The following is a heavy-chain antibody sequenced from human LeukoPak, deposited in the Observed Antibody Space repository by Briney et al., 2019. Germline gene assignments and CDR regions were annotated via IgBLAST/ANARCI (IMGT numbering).Heavy chain of an antibody. CDR2: IIPIFGRT. CDR1: GGTLSTSA. V-gene: IGHV1-69*05. J-gene: IGHJ4*02. Sequence: GASVKVSCTTSGGTLSTSAINWVRQAPGQGPEWMGGIIPIFGRTNYAQKFQGRVTITTDGSTTTAYMELRSVRSEDTAVYYCARNPRYYSDTSGYYPFDYWGQGTLVTVSS. CDR3: ARNPRYYSDTSGYYPFDY. D-gene: IGHD3-22*01.